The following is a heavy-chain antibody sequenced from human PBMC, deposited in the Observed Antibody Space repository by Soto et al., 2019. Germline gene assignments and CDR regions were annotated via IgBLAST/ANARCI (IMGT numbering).Heavy chain of an antibody. J-gene: IGHJ4*02. D-gene: IGHD3-3*01. CDR2: IYYSGST. CDR3: ASCSYDFWSGYPYYFDY. Sequence: SETLSLTCTVSGGSISSYYWSWIRQPSGKGLEWIGYIYYSGSTNYNPSLKSRVTISVDTSKNQFSLKLSSVTAADTAVYYCASCSYDFWSGYPYYFDYWGQGTLVTVSS. V-gene: IGHV4-59*01. CDR1: GGSISSYY.